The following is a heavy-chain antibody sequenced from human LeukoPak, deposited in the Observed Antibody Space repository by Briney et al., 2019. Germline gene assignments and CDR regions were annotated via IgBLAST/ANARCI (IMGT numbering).Heavy chain of an antibody. CDR1: GFTFDDYT. CDR3: AKAFLRRSIVGAYYFDY. V-gene: IGHV3-43*01. Sequence: PGGSLRLSCAASGFTFDDYTMHWVRQAPGKGLEWVSLISWDGGSTYYADSVKGRFTISRDNSKNSLYLQMNSLRTEDTALYYCAKAFLRRSIVGAYYFDYWGQGTLVTVSS. J-gene: IGHJ4*02. D-gene: IGHD1-26*01. CDR2: ISWDGGST.